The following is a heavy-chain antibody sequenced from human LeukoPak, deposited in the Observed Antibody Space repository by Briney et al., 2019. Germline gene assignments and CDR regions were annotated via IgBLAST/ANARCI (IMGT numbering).Heavy chain of an antibody. D-gene: IGHD1-7*01. CDR2: IYSGGST. CDR3: ARETANYAYFDY. J-gene: IGHJ4*01. CDR1: GFTFSSNY. V-gene: IGHV3-53*01. Sequence: GGSLRLSCAASGFTFSSNYLSWVRQAPGKGLEWVSVIYSGGSTYYADSVQGRFTISRDNSKNTLYLQMNSLKAEDTAVHYCARETANYAYFDYWGHGTLVTVSS.